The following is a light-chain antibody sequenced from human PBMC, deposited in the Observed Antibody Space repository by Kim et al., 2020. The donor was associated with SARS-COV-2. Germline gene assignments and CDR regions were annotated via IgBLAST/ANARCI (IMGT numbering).Light chain of an antibody. CDR3: QVWDTSSDYQDV. CDR1: NIGSNI. J-gene: IGLJ1*01. Sequence: PGTTCRITGSGYNIGSNIVHGYQKKSAPAHVLVMVFDSDRPAEIPERFSASKSGNTATLTINKVEAGDEDDYYCQVWDTSSDYQDVFGTGTKVTVL. V-gene: IGLV3-21*04. CDR2: FDS.